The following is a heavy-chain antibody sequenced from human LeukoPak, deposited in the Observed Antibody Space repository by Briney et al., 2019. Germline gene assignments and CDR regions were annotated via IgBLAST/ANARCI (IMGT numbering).Heavy chain of an antibody. V-gene: IGHV3-23*01. CDR1: GFTFSSSA. J-gene: IGHJ4*02. CDR2: ISSSGGST. D-gene: IGHD1-26*01. CDR3: AKDGGYFHFDY. Sequence: GGSLRLSCAASGFTFSSSAMSWVRQAPGKSLEWVSGISSSGGSTYYADSVKGRLTISRDIYKNTLYLQMNSLTAEDTAIYYCAKDGGYFHFDYWGQGTLVDVSS.